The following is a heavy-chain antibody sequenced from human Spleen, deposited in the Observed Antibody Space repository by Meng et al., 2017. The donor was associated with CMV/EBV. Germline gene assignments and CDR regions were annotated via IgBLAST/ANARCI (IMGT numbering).Heavy chain of an antibody. Sequence: SETLSLTCTVSGGSISSYYWSWIRQPPGKGLEWIGYIYNSGSTNNNPSLKSRVTITVDTSKNQFSLKLSSVTAADTAVYYCARVLRGPKPAYYYYGMDVWGQGTTVTVSS. CDR3: ARVLRGPKPAYYYYGMDV. CDR2: IYNSGST. CDR1: GGSISSYY. V-gene: IGHV4-59*01. J-gene: IGHJ6*02.